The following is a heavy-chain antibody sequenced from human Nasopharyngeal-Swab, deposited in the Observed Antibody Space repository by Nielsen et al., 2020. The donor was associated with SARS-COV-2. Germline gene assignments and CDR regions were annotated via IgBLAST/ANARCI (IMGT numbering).Heavy chain of an antibody. D-gene: IGHD2-21*02. CDR1: GGSVSSGSYY. V-gene: IGHV4-61*01. Sequence: SETLSLTCTVSGGSVSSGSYYWSWIRQPPGKGLEWIGYIYYSGSTNYNPSLKSRVTISVDTSKNQFSLKLSSVTAADTAVYYCARGFGMVVTARYFDLWGRGTLVTVSS. CDR3: ARGFGMVVTARYFDL. J-gene: IGHJ2*01. CDR2: IYYSGST.